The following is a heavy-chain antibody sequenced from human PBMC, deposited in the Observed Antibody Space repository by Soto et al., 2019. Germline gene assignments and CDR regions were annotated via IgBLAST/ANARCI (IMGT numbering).Heavy chain of an antibody. CDR2: ISGSGGSS. D-gene: IGHD3-22*01. CDR1: GFTFSSYA. Sequence: GGSLRLSCAASGFTFSSYAMSWVRQAPGKGLEWVSAISGSGGSSYYADSVKGRFTISRDNSKNTLYLQMNSLRAEDTAVYYCATSLAQDSSGYYYTGDAFDIWGQGTMVTVS. V-gene: IGHV3-23*01. J-gene: IGHJ3*02. CDR3: ATSLAQDSSGYYYTGDAFDI.